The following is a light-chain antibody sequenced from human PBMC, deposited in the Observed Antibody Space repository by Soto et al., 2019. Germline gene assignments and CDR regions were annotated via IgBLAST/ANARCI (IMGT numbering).Light chain of an antibody. CDR1: QSVSSSY. V-gene: IGKV3-20*01. CDR3: QQYGSSPWT. CDR2: GAS. Sequence: ESVLTQAPGTLSLAPGERATLSCWASQSVSSSYLAWYQQKPGQAPRLLIYGASSRATGIPDRVSGSGSGTDFTLTISRLEPEDFAVYYCQQYGSSPWTFGQGTKV. J-gene: IGKJ1*01.